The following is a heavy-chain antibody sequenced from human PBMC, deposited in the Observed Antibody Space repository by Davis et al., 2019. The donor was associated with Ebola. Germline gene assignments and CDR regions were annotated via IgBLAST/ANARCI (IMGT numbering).Heavy chain of an antibody. J-gene: IGHJ3*02. CDR3: ARAIRFLEWLSSNDAFDI. CDR1: GGTFSSYA. Sequence: SVKVSCKASGGTFSSYAISWVRQAPGQGLEWMGGIIPIFGTANYAQKFQGRVTITADESTSTAYMELSSLRSEDTAVYYCARAIRFLEWLSSNDAFDICGQGTMVTVSS. CDR2: IIPIFGTA. V-gene: IGHV1-69*13. D-gene: IGHD3-3*01.